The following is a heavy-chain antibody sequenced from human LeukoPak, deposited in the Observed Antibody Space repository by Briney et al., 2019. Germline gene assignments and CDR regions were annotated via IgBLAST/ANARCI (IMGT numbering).Heavy chain of an antibody. J-gene: IGHJ4*02. Sequence: PGGSLRLSCAASGFTFSSYSMNWVRQAPGKGLEWVSYISSSSSTIYYADSVKGRFTISRDNAKNSLYLQMDSLRAEDTAVYYCASYYDFWIGYYSFDYWGQGTLVTVSS. CDR3: ASYYDFWIGYYSFDY. CDR2: ISSSSSTI. V-gene: IGHV3-48*01. D-gene: IGHD3-3*01. CDR1: GFTFSSYS.